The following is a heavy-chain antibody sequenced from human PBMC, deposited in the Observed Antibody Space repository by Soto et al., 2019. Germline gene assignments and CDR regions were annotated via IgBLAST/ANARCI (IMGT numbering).Heavy chain of an antibody. CDR3: ARILGYWYGLDV. Sequence: EVQLLESGGGLVQPGGSLRLSCAASGFPLSTYGMTWVRQAPGKGLEWVSAITGTGGNTYYVDSVKGRFTSSRDNSKTMLYLQVNSLRVEDTAVYYGARILGYWYGLDVWGQGTTVSVSS. J-gene: IGHJ6*02. CDR1: GFPLSTYG. CDR2: ITGTGGNT. V-gene: IGHV3-23*01.